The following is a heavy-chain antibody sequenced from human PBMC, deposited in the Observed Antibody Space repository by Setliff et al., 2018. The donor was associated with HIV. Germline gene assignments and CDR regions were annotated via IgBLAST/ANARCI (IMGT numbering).Heavy chain of an antibody. J-gene: IGHJ4*02. V-gene: IGHV1-46*03. CDR3: ARGDHYFYGSRVTLPDF. Sequence: ASVKVSCKTSGYTFTIYSIHWVRLAPGQGLEWMGIINPSGGNTNYTQKFQGRLTLTRDTSTSTAYMDLSSLTSEDTAVYYCARGDHYFYGSRVTLPDFWGQGTPVTVSS. CDR2: INPSGGNT. CDR1: GYTFTIYS. D-gene: IGHD3-10*01.